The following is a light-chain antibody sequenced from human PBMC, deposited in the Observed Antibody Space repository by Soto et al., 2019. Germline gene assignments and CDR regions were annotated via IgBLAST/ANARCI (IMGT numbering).Light chain of an antibody. CDR3: QQYNNWPPAWT. CDR2: GAS. V-gene: IGKV3-15*01. CDR1: QSVRRN. Sequence: THPQPTLSLSPGERATPSSGAIQSVRRNLAWYQQQPGQSPRLLIYGASTRATGIPARFSGSGSGTQFTLTISSLQSEDFAVYSCQQYNNWPPAWTFGQGTKVDIK. J-gene: IGKJ1*01.